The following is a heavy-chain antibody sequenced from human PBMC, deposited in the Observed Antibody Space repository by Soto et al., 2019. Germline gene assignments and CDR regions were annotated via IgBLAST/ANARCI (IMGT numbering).Heavy chain of an antibody. Sequence: EVQLVESGGGLVQPGGSLRLSCAASGFIFSSYSMNWVRQAPGKGLEWVSYISSSSSTIYYADSVKGRFTISRDNAKNSLYLQMNSLRAEDTAVYYCARYAYYDFWSGYYTTYYYYMDVWGKGTTVTVSS. V-gene: IGHV3-48*01. CDR1: GFIFSSYS. J-gene: IGHJ6*03. CDR2: ISSSSSTI. D-gene: IGHD3-3*01. CDR3: ARYAYYDFWSGYYTTYYYYMDV.